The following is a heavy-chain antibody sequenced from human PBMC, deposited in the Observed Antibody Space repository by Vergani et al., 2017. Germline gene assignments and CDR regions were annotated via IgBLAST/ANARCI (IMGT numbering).Heavy chain of an antibody. CDR2: IYYSGST. CDR3: ARGGYSSNFDY. V-gene: IGHV4-39*07. CDR1: GGSISSSSYY. Sequence: QLQLQESGPGLVKPSETLSLTCTVSGGSISSSSYYWGWIRQPPGKGLEWIGSIYYSGSTYYHPSLKSRVTISVATSKNQFSLKLSSVTAADTAVYYCARGGYSSNFDYWGQGTLVTVSS. D-gene: IGHD5-18*01. J-gene: IGHJ4*02.